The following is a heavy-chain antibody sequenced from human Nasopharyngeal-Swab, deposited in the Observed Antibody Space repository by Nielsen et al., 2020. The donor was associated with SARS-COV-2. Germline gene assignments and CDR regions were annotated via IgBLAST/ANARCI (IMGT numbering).Heavy chain of an antibody. Sequence: GGSLRLSCAASGFTFENYGVSWVRQAPGKWLEWVSGINWNGGHTTYADSVKGRFTISRDNAKNSLFLQMNSLRAEDTALYHCARDRRAYGDYVWRAFDIWGQGTRVTVSS. CDR2: INWNGGHT. V-gene: IGHV3-20*01. CDR1: GFTFENYG. D-gene: IGHD4-17*01. CDR3: ARDRRAYGDYVWRAFDI. J-gene: IGHJ3*02.